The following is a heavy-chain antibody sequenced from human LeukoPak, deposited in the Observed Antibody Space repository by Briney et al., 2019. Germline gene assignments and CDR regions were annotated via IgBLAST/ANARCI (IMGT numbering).Heavy chain of an antibody. Sequence: SETLSLTCTVSGGSISSGGYYWSWLRQHRGKGLEWIGYIYYSGSTYYNPSLKSRVTISVDTSKNQFSLKLSSVTAADTAVYYCARVRSGYCSSTSCPEWFDPWGQGTLVTVSS. CDR3: ARVRSGYCSSTSCPEWFDP. J-gene: IGHJ5*02. V-gene: IGHV4-31*03. CDR2: IYYSGST. D-gene: IGHD2-2*01. CDR1: GGSISSGGYY.